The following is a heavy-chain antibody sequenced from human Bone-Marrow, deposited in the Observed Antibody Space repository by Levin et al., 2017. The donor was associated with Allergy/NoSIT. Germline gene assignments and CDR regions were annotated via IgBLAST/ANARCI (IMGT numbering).Heavy chain of an antibody. D-gene: IGHD6-19*01. J-gene: IGHJ6*02. CDR1: GFDFNTHD. V-gene: IGHV3-21*06. CDR3: ARSQGRSGWSYYYYGIDV. CDR2: ISGNSHYV. Sequence: GESLKISCRGSGFDFNTHDMNWVRQAPGQGLEWVSSISGNSHYVYYVDSVKGRFSISRDNAKNSMFLHMNSLRVEDTAVYYCARSQGRSGWSYYYYGIDVWGRGTTLTVSS.